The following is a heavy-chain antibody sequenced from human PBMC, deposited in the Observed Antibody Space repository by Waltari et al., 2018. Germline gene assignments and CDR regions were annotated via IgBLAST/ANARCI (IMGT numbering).Heavy chain of an antibody. J-gene: IGHJ6*02. CDR2: ISGSGGST. CDR1: GFTFSSYA. Sequence: EVQLLESGGGLVQPGGSLRLSCAVSGFTFSSYAMSWVRQAPGKGLEWVSAISGSGGSTYYADSVKGRFTISRDNSKNTLYLQMNSLRAEDTAVYYCAKDLYGSGTPYGMDVWGQGTTVTVSS. CDR3: AKDLYGSGTPYGMDV. V-gene: IGHV3-23*01. D-gene: IGHD3-10*01.